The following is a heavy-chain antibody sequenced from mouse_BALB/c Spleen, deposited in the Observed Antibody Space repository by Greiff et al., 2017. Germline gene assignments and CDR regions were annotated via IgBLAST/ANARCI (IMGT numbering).Heavy chain of an antibody. D-gene: IGHD4-1*01. CDR1: GFTFTDYY. Sequence: EVHLVESGGGLVQPGGSLRLSCATSGFTFTDYYMSWVRQPPGKALEWLGFIRNKANGYTTEYSASVKGRFTISRDNSQSILYLQMNTLRAEDSATYYCARDRSGTGFDYWGQGTTLTVSA. CDR3: ARDRSGTGFDY. V-gene: IGHV7-3*02. CDR2: IRNKANGYTT. J-gene: IGHJ2*01.